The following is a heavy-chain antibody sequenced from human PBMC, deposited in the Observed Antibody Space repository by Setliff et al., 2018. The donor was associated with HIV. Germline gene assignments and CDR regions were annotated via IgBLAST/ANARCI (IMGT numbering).Heavy chain of an antibody. Sequence: PGGSLRLSCAASGFTFDDYGMSWVRQAPGKGLEWVSGINWNGGSTGYADSVKGRFTISRDNAKNSLYLQMNSLRAEDTALYYCAKSAGYYYDRSAYVYFDYWGQGARVTVSS. J-gene: IGHJ4*02. CDR3: AKSAGYYYDRSAYVYFDY. CDR1: GFTFDDYG. CDR2: INWNGGST. D-gene: IGHD3-22*01. V-gene: IGHV3-20*04.